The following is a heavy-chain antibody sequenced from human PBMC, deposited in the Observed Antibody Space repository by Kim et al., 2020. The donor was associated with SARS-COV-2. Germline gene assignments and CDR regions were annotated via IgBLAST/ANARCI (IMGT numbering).Heavy chain of an antibody. CDR1: GGTFSSYA. CDR3: ARDGYSSSWSIKKYNWLDP. J-gene: IGHJ5*02. Sequence: SVKVSCKASGGTFSSYAISWVRHAPGQGLEWMGGIIPIFGTANYAHKFQGRVTITADESTSTAYMELSILRSEDTAVYYCARDGYSSSWSIKKYNWLDPWSKGTVVTVSS. CDR2: IIPIFGTA. V-gene: IGHV1-69*13. D-gene: IGHD6-13*01.